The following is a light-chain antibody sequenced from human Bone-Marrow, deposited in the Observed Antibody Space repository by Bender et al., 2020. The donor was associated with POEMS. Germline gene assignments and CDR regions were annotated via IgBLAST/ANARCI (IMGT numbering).Light chain of an antibody. CDR2: DDS. J-gene: IGLJ3*02. Sequence: SYVLAQPPSVSVAPGRTATITCGGSNIGSKSVHWYQQKPGQAPVVVIKDDSDRPSGIPERFSGSNSGNTATLTISRVETQDEADYYCQVWHKNTEHSVFGRGTKLTVL. CDR3: QVWHKNTEHSV. CDR1: NIGSKS. V-gene: IGLV3-21*04.